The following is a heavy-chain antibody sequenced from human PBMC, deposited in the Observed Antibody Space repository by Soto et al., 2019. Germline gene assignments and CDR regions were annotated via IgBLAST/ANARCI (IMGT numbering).Heavy chain of an antibody. CDR2: INHSGST. CDR1: GGSFSGYY. D-gene: IGHD2-2*01. J-gene: IGHJ6*03. V-gene: IGHV4-34*01. CDR3: ARVPADPYIVVVPAAMRRPRRGENYYMDV. Sequence: SETLSLTCAVYGGSFSGYYWSWIRQPPGKGLEWIGEINHSGSTNYNPSLKSRVTISVDTSKNQFSLKLSSVTAADQAVDYCARVPADPYIVVVPAAMRRPRRGENYYMDVWGKGTTVTVSS.